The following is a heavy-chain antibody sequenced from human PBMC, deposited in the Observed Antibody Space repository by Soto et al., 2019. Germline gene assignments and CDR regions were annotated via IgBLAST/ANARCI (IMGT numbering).Heavy chain of an antibody. J-gene: IGHJ2*01. D-gene: IGHD6-19*01. CDR1: GFTFSSYG. CDR2: IWYDGSNK. CDR3: ARIPQIAVAGTRFGYFDL. Sequence: QVQLEESGGGVVQPGRSLRLSCAASGFTFSSYGMHWVRQAPGKGLEWVAVIWYDGSNKYYADSVKGRFTISRDNSKNTPYLQMNSLGAENTAVYYCARIPQIAVAGTRFGYFDLWGRGTLVTVSS. V-gene: IGHV3-33*01.